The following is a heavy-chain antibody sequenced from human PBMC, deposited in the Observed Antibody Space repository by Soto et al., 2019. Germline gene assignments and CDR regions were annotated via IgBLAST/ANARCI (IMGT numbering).Heavy chain of an antibody. CDR3: ARADDYGGNLDY. CDR2: IGTAGDT. V-gene: IGHV3-13*01. J-gene: IGHJ4*02. Sequence: LRLSCAASGFTFSSYDMHWARQATGKGLEWVSAIGTAGDTYYPGSVKGRFTISRENAKNSLYLQMNSLRAGDTAVYYCARADDYGGNLDYWGQGTLVTVSS. CDR1: GFTFSSYD. D-gene: IGHD4-17*01.